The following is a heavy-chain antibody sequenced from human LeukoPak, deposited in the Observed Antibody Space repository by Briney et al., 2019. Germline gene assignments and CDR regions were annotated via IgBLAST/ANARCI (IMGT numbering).Heavy chain of an antibody. J-gene: IGHJ4*02. V-gene: IGHV3-7*01. CDR3: ARGEYYGGYYFDY. CDR1: GFIFSNSW. Sequence: GGSLRLSCTASGFIFSNSWMSWVRQAPGRGLEWVANIKPDGSVKIYADSVEGRFSISRDNAKNSLYLQMNSLRAEDTAVYYCARGEYYGGYYFDYWGQGTLVTVSS. CDR2: IKPDGSVK. D-gene: IGHD4-23*01.